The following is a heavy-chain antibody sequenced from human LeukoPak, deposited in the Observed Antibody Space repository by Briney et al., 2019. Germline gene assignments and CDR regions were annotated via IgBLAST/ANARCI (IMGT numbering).Heavy chain of an antibody. Sequence: SETLSLTCAVYGGSFSGYYWSWIRQPPGKGLEWIGEINHSGSTNYNPSLKSRVTISVDTSKNQFSLKLSSVTAADTAVYYCARGRRKIDYWGQGTLVIVSP. CDR3: ARGRRKIDY. CDR2: INHSGST. CDR1: GGSFSGYY. J-gene: IGHJ4*02. V-gene: IGHV4-34*01.